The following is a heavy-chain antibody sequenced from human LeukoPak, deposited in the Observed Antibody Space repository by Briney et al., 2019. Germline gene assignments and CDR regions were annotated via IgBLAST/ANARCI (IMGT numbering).Heavy chain of an antibody. CDR2: ISAYNGNT. Sequence: GSVKVSCKASGYTFTSYGISWVRQAPGQGLEWMGWISAYNGNTNYAQKLQGRVTMTTDTSTSTAYMELSSLRSEDTAVYYCARVARFQDYGDHGVFDYWGQGTLVTVSS. CDR1: GYTFTSYG. J-gene: IGHJ4*02. CDR3: ARVARFQDYGDHGVFDY. V-gene: IGHV1-18*01. D-gene: IGHD4-17*01.